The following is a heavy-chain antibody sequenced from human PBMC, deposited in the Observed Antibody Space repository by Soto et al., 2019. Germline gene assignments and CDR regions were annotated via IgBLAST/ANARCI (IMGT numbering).Heavy chain of an antibody. CDR3: VKNSGWFNS. CDR1: GFIFSSTD. J-gene: IGHJ5*01. D-gene: IGHD3-10*01. CDR2: IYGDGRTT. V-gene: IGHV3-23*01. Sequence: PGGSLRLSCEASGFIFSSTDMSWVRQAPGKGLEWVSTIYGDGRTTYYADSVRGRFSISRDNPKNMVYLQMDSLRVDDTAIYYCVKNSGWFNSWGQGSLVTVSS.